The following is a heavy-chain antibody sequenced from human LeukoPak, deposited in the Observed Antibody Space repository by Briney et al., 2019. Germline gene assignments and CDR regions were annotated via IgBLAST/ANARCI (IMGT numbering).Heavy chain of an antibody. CDR3: ARVQQLADFDY. Sequence: SETLSLTCAVSCGSFNGYYWSWIRQPPGKGLELIGEIDHSGSATYNPSLQSRVIISKDKSNNQFSLKLNSVTAADTAVYYCARVQQLADFDYWGQGNLVTVSS. D-gene: IGHD6-13*01. J-gene: IGHJ4*02. CDR1: CGSFNGYY. CDR2: IDHSGSA. V-gene: IGHV4-34*01.